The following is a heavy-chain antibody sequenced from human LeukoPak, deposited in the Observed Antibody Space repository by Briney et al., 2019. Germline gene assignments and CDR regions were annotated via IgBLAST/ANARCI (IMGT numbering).Heavy chain of an antibody. CDR2: ISAYNGNT. J-gene: IGHJ5*02. CDR1: GYTFTSYG. D-gene: IGHD6-13*01. Sequence: ASVKVSCKASGYTFTSYGISCVRQAPGQGREWMGCISAYNGNTNYAQNLRGRVTMTTDTSTSTAYMELRRLRSDATAVYYCARDPVLGRAAYSSSWYGANWFDPWGQGTLVTVSS. V-gene: IGHV1-18*01. CDR3: ARDPVLGRAAYSSSWYGANWFDP.